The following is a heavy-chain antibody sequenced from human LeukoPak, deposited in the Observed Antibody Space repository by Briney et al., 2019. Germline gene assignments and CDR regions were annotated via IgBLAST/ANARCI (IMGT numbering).Heavy chain of an antibody. CDR1: GFTFSVYA. V-gene: IGHV3-23*01. J-gene: IGHJ4*02. CDR3: AKLLNDYGDYYFDS. CDR2: ISGSGGNT. D-gene: IGHD4-17*01. Sequence: GGSLRLSCAASGFTFSVYAMSWVRQAPGKGLEWVSAISGSGGNTYYADSVKGRFTISRDNSKNTLYLQMNSLRADDTAAYYCAKLLNDYGDYYFDSWGQGTLVTVSS.